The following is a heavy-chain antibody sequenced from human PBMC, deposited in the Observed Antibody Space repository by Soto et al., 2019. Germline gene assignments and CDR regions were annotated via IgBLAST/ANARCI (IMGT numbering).Heavy chain of an antibody. CDR2: IRSKANSYAT. D-gene: IGHD3-3*01. CDR1: GYSFTSYW. Sequence: PGESLKISCKGSGYSFTSYWIGWVRQASGKGLEWVGRIRSKANSYATAYAASVKGRFTISRDDSKNTAYLQMNSLKTEDTAVYYCTTRVYYYYYMVVWSKGTTVTVSS. CDR3: TTRVYYYYYMVV. V-gene: IGHV3-73*01. J-gene: IGHJ6*03.